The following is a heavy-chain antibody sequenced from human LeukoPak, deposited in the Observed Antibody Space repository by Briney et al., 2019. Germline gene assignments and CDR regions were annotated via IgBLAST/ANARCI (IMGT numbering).Heavy chain of an antibody. CDR3: ARTASLGWFYFYMDV. V-gene: IGHV1-8*01. D-gene: IGHD2-15*01. J-gene: IGHJ6*03. CDR1: GYTFTSYD. CDR2: MNPNSGNT. Sequence: EASVKVSCTASGYTFTSYDINWVRQATGRGLEWMGWMNPNSGNTGYAQKFQGRVTMTRNTSTSTAYMELSSLRSEDTAVYYCARTASLGWFYFYMDVWGKGTTVTVSS.